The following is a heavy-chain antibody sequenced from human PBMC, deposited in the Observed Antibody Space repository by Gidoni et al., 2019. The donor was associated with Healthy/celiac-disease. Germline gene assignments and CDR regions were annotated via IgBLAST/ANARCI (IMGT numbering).Heavy chain of an antibody. CDR3: AEIAAAGTVQH. CDR1: GFTFRSYS. V-gene: IGHV3-21*01. CDR2: ISSSSSYI. J-gene: IGHJ1*01. D-gene: IGHD6-13*01. Sequence: EVQLVESGGGLVKPGGSLRLSCAASGFTFRSYSMNWVRQAQEKGLECGSSISSSSSYIYYADSVKGRFTISRDNAKNSLYLQVNSLRAEDTAVYYCAEIAAAGTVQHWGQGTLVTVSS.